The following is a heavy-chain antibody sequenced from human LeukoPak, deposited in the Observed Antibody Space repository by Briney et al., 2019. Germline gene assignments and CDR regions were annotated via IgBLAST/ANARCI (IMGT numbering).Heavy chain of an antibody. J-gene: IGHJ4*02. Sequence: GGSLRLSCAAYGFTFSSYSMNWVRQAPGKGLEWVSYISSSSGVTIYYADSVKGRFTISRDNAKNSLYLQMNSLRAEDTAVYYCARCSSAWYFFDSWGQGTLVTVSS. CDR3: ARCSSAWYFFDS. D-gene: IGHD6-19*01. V-gene: IGHV3-48*04. CDR1: GFTFSSYS. CDR2: ISSSSGVTI.